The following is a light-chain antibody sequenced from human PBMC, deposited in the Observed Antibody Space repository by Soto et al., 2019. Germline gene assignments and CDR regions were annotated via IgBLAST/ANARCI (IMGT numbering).Light chain of an antibody. Sequence: EIVMTQSPATLSVSPGERATLSCRASQSVSSNLAWYQQKPGQAPRLLIYGASTRATGIPAGFSGSGSGTEFTLTISSLQSEDFAVYYCQQYNNWPVMYTFGQGTKLEIK. J-gene: IGKJ2*01. CDR1: QSVSSN. CDR3: QQYNNWPVMYT. CDR2: GAS. V-gene: IGKV3-15*01.